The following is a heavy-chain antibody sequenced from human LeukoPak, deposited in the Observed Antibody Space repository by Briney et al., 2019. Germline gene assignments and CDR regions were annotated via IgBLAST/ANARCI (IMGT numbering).Heavy chain of an antibody. D-gene: IGHD6-13*01. CDR1: GFTFRSRW. J-gene: IGHJ3*02. Sequence: GGSVRLSCAASGFTFRSRWGSWAREAPEKAPEGVSNRKRGGSEKYYVDSVKRRFTTPGDNAKHSPYLKQNTATAEERAVYSCARVLWLYSSSWILGGFDIWGQGTTVTVSS. CDR2: RKRGGSEK. CDR3: ARVLWLYSSSWILGGFDI. V-gene: IGHV3-7*01.